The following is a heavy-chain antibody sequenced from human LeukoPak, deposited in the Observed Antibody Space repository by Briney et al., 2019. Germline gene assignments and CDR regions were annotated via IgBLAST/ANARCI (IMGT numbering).Heavy chain of an antibody. CDR1: GGSISGHY. CDR2: IYYSGTT. Sequence: SETLSLTCAVSGGSISGHYWSWVRQPPGKGLEWIGYIYYSGTTNYSPSLKSRVTISLDTSKNQFSLKLTSVTAAGTAVYYCARGVSASDNWGQGALVTVSS. J-gene: IGHJ4*02. D-gene: IGHD1-26*01. CDR3: ARGVSASDN. V-gene: IGHV4-59*11.